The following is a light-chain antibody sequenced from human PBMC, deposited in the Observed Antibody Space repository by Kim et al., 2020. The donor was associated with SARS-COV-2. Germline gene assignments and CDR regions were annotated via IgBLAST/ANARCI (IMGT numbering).Light chain of an antibody. CDR1: SGSIASNY. J-gene: IGLJ3*02. Sequence: GKTVNISCTGSSGSIASNYVQWYQQRPGSAPTTVIYEDNQRPSGVPDRFSGSIDSSSNSASLTISGLKTEDEADYYCQSYDSSNRVFGGGTKLTVL. CDR3: QSYDSSNRV. V-gene: IGLV6-57*02. CDR2: EDN.